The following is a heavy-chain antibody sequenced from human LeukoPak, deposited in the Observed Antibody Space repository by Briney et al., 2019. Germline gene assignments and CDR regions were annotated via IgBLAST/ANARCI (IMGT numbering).Heavy chain of an antibody. Sequence: SETLSLTCTVSGGSISSSSYYWGWIRQPPGKGLEWIGSIYYSGSTYYNPSLKSRVTISVDTSKNQFSLKLSSVTAADTAVYYCAREWAARPSYFDYWGQGTLVTVSS. D-gene: IGHD6-6*01. J-gene: IGHJ4*02. CDR3: AREWAARPSYFDY. V-gene: IGHV4-39*07. CDR1: GGSISSSSYY. CDR2: IYYSGST.